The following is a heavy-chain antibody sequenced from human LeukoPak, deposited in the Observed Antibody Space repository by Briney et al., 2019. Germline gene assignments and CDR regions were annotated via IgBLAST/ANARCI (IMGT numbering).Heavy chain of an antibody. CDR1: GFSVGSYG. V-gene: IGHV3-23*01. Sequence: GKSLRLSCAASGFSVGSYGMSWVRQAPGKGLEWVSTFRCNGEWTHFTDSVKGRFTTSGDKTKNTLYLQMNSLIFEDTALYYCAKDGFNYTSRDNDGFDTWGQGTMVTVSS. J-gene: IGHJ3*02. CDR2: FRCNGEWT. D-gene: IGHD3-3*01. CDR3: AKDGFNYTSRDNDGFDT.